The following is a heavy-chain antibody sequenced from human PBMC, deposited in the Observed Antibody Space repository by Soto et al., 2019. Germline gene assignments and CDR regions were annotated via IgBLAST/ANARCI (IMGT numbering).Heavy chain of an antibody. CDR1: GGSITINYY. CDR2: IYYYGST. D-gene: IGHD5-18*01. CDR3: ARGSGYSYGWGRWFDP. J-gene: IGHJ5*02. Sequence: SETLSLTCTVSGGSITINYYWAWIRQPPGKGLEWIGSIYYYGSTHYNPSLKSRVTMSVDTSNNRFSLKLTSVTAADTAVYYCARGSGYSYGWGRWFDPWGQGTLVTVSS. V-gene: IGHV4-39*02.